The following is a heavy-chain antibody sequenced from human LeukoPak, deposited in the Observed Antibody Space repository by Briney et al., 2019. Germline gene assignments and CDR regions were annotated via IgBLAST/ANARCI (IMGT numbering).Heavy chain of an antibody. V-gene: IGHV3-21*04. CDR3: AKDLSDSGSYRSVRYYFDY. Sequence: PGGSLRLSCAASGFTFSSYIMNWVRQAPGKGLEWVSSISSSSSYIYYADSVKGRFTISRDNSKNTLYLQMNSLRAEDTAVYYCAKDLSDSGSYRSVRYYFDYWGQGTLITVSS. D-gene: IGHD1-26*01. CDR1: GFTFSSYI. J-gene: IGHJ4*02. CDR2: ISSSSSYI.